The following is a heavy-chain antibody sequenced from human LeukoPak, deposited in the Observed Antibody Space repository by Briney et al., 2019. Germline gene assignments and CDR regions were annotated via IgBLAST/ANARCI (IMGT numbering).Heavy chain of an antibody. V-gene: IGHV3-23*01. CDR3: AKWGDYDVLTGYYDSDY. Sequence: GGSLRLSCAASGFTFSSYAMSWVRQAPGKGLEWVSTISTSGGSTYYADSVKGRFTISRDNSKNTLYLQMNSLRAEDTAVYYCAKWGDYDVLTGYYDSDYWGQGTLVTVSS. D-gene: IGHD3-9*01. CDR2: ISTSGGST. CDR1: GFTFSSYA. J-gene: IGHJ4*02.